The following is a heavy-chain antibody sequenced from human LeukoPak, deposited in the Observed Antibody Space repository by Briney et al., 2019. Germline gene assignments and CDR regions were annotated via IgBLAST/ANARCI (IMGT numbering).Heavy chain of an antibody. CDR3: AREETDSIFLRRGVDL. Sequence: GGSLRLSCAASGFTFSDYYMAWIRRAPGKGLEWIAYMSNTGRNVYYADSVKGRFTISRDNVKNSLDLEMDSLRVEDTAIYYCAREETDSIFLRRGVDLWGQGTLVTVSS. V-gene: IGHV3-11*01. CDR1: GFTFSDYY. D-gene: IGHD3-9*01. J-gene: IGHJ4*02. CDR2: MSNTGRNV.